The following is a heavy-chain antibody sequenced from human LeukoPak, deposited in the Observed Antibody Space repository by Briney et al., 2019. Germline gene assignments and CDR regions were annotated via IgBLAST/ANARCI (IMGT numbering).Heavy chain of an antibody. CDR2: IYPGDSDT. Sequence: GESLKISCKASGYSFSSYWIGWVRQMPGKGLELMGIIYPGDSDTRYSPSFQGLVTISADKSINTAYVQWSSLKAPDTVIYYCARLQWELPDYWGQGTLVTVSS. J-gene: IGHJ4*02. D-gene: IGHD1-26*01. V-gene: IGHV5-51*01. CDR1: GYSFSSYW. CDR3: ARLQWELPDY.